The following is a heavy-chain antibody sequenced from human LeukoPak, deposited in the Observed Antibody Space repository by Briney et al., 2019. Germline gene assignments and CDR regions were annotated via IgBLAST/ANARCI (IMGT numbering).Heavy chain of an antibody. J-gene: IGHJ4*02. Sequence: SETLSLTCAVYGGSFSGYYWSWIRQPPGKGLEWIGEINHSGSTNYNPSLKSRVTISVDTSKNQFSLKLSSVTAADTAVYYCARRKQLIVYWGQGTLVTVSS. D-gene: IGHD1-1*01. CDR3: ARRKQLIVY. CDR2: INHSGST. CDR1: GGSFSGYY. V-gene: IGHV4-34*01.